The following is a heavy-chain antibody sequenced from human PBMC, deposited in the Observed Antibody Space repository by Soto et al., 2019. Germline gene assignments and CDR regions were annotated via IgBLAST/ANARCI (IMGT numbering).Heavy chain of an antibody. CDR3: ARDTGDGTFDF. J-gene: IGHJ4*02. Sequence: GASVKVSFKASGYTLSSYAMHWVRQAPGQRLEWMGWINAGYGNTKSSQKFQDRVTISRDTSASTAYMELTSLRSEDTAVYYCARDTGDGTFDFWGQGTLVTVSS. CDR1: GYTLSSYA. V-gene: IGHV1-3*01. D-gene: IGHD7-27*01. CDR2: INAGYGNT.